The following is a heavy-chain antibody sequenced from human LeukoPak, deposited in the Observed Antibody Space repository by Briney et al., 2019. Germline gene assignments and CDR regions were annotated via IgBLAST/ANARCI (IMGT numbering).Heavy chain of an antibody. J-gene: IGHJ6*02. D-gene: IGHD6-13*01. CDR1: GFTFSNAW. V-gene: IGHV3-15*01. Sequence: PGGSLRLSCAASGFTFSNAWMSWVRQAPGKGLEWVGRIKSKTDGGTTDYAAPVKGRFTISRDDSKNTLYLQMNSLRAEDTAVYYCARSPIYSSSWYGPPGYYYGMDVWGQGTTVTVSS. CDR2: IKSKTDGGTT. CDR3: ARSPIYSSSWYGPPGYYYGMDV.